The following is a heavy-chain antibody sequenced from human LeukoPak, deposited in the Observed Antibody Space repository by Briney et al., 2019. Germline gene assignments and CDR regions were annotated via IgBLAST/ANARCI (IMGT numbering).Heavy chain of an antibody. Sequence: GGTLRLSCAVSGFTFDDYTMHWVRHPPAKGLEWVSLISWNGGSTYYADSVKGRFTISRDNSKNSLYLQTNNLRTEDTALYYCAKDSNYYYYMDVWGKGTTVTVSS. CDR3: AKDSNYYYYMDV. V-gene: IGHV3-43*01. J-gene: IGHJ6*03. CDR2: ISWNGGST. CDR1: GFTFDDYT.